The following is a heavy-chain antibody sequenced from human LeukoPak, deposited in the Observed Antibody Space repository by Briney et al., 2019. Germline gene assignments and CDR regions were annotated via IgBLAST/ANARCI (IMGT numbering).Heavy chain of an antibody. D-gene: IGHD4-23*01. Sequence: SETLSLTCAVYGGSFSGYYWRWIRQPPGKGLEWVGEINHSGSTNYNPSLKSRVTISVDTSKNQFSLKVRSVTAADTAVYYCARGLSGTVVRRPDYWGQGTLVTVSS. CDR3: ARGLSGTVVRRPDY. V-gene: IGHV4-34*01. CDR1: GGSFSGYY. J-gene: IGHJ4*02. CDR2: INHSGST.